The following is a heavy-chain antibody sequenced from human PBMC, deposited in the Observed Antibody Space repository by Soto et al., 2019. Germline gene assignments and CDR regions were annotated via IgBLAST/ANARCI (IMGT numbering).Heavy chain of an antibody. CDR1: GFTFPNYA. V-gene: IGHV3-23*01. CDR3: AKVQSLIIGAFDI. Sequence: GGSLRLSCAASGFTFPNYAMSWLRQAPGKGLEWVSAISGRGGTTYYADSVKGRFTISRDTSKNTLYVQMNSLRAEDTAVYYCAKVQSLIIGAFDIWGQGTMVTVSS. J-gene: IGHJ3*02. CDR2: ISGRGGTT. D-gene: IGHD3-9*01.